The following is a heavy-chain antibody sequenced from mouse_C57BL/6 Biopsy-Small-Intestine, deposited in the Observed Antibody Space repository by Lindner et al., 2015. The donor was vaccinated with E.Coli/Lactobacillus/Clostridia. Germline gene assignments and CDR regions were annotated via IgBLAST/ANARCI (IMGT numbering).Heavy chain of an antibody. CDR3: ARYNGYFDY. D-gene: IGHD1-3*01. CDR1: GYTFTSYW. V-gene: IGHV1-7*01. CDR2: INPSSGYT. Sequence: VQLQESGAELAKPGASVKLSCKASGYTFTSYWMHWVKQRPGQGLEWIGYINPSSGYTKYNQKFKDKAILTADKSSSTAYMQLSSLTYEDSAVYYCARYNGYFDYWGQGTTLTVSS. J-gene: IGHJ2*01.